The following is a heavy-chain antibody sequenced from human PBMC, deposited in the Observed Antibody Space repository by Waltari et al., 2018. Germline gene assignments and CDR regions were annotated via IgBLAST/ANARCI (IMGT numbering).Heavy chain of an antibody. Sequence: QVQLVQSGAEVKKPGASVKVSCTASGYTFTGYYMHWVRQAPGQGLEWMGRINPNSGGTNYAQKFQGRVTMTRDTSISTAYMELSRLRSDDTAVYYCARDKYCGGDCYSGWYFDLWGRGTLVTVSS. CDR1: GYTFTGYY. V-gene: IGHV1-2*06. CDR2: INPNSGGT. CDR3: ARDKYCGGDCYSGWYFDL. D-gene: IGHD2-21*01. J-gene: IGHJ2*01.